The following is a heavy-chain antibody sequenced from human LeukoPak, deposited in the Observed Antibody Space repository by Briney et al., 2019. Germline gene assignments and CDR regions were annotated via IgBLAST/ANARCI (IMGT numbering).Heavy chain of an antibody. CDR1: GGSISTYY. V-gene: IGHV4-59*01. D-gene: IGHD4-17*01. Sequence: SETLSLTCTVSGGSISTYYWGWIRQAPGKGLEWIGYIYYSGSTNYNPSLKSRVTISVDTSKNQFSLKLSSVTAADTAVYYCARGETTVTIDYWGQGTLVTVSS. CDR3: ARGETTVTIDY. CDR2: IYYSGST. J-gene: IGHJ4*02.